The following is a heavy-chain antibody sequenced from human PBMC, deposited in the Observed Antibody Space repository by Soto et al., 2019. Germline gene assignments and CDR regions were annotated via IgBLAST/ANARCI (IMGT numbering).Heavy chain of an antibody. J-gene: IGHJ3*02. CDR1: GFTHSSYE. V-gene: IGHV3-48*03. Sequence: SLRLSCAACGFTHSSYEMNRHRQAPGKGLEGVSYINSWGSNIYYANCVKDRVTISRDNAKNSLYLQMNSLRAEDTAVYYCARDGSSWYNAFDIWGQGTMVTV. D-gene: IGHD6-13*01. CDR3: ARDGSSWYNAFDI. CDR2: INSWGSNI.